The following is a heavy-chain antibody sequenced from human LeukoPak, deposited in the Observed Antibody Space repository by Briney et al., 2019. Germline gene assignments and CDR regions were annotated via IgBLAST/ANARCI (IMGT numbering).Heavy chain of an antibody. CDR2: IYYSGST. J-gene: IGHJ3*02. CDR1: GGSISSSSYY. CDR3: ARDIAAAGPVDAFDI. V-gene: IGHV4-39*07. Sequence: SETLSLTCTVSGGSISSSSYYWGWIRQPPGKGLEWIGSIYYSGSTYYNPSLKSRVTISVDTSKNQFSLKLSSVTAADTAVYYCARDIAAAGPVDAFDIWGQGTMVTDSS. D-gene: IGHD6-13*01.